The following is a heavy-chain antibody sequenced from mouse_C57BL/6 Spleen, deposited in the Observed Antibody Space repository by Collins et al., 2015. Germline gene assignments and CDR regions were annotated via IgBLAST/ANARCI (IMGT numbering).Heavy chain of an antibody. Sequence: QVQLQQSGPELVKPGASVKISCKASGYTFTDYYINWVKQRPGQGLEWIGWIFPGSGSTYYNEKFKGKATLTVDKSSSTAYMLLSSLTSEDSAVYFCARKGAYYSNYDYAMDYWGQGTSVTVSS. CDR2: IFPGSGST. CDR3: ARKGAYYSNYDYAMDY. D-gene: IGHD2-5*01. CDR1: GYTFTDYY. J-gene: IGHJ4*01. V-gene: IGHV1-75*01.